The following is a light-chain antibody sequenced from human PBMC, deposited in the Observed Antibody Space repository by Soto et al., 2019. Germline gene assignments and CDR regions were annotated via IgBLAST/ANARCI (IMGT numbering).Light chain of an antibody. Sequence: QSVLTQPPSASGSPGQSVTISCTGTSSDVGGYNYVSWYQQLPGKAPKLMIYDVTKRPSGVPDRFSGSKSGNTASLTVSGLLAEDEADYYCSSHAGSTVVFGGGTKLTVL. CDR1: SSDVGGYNY. CDR3: SSHAGSTVV. J-gene: IGLJ2*01. CDR2: DVT. V-gene: IGLV2-8*01.